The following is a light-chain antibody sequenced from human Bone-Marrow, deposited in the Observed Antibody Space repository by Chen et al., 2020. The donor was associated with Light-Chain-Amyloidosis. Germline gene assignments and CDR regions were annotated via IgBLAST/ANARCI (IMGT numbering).Light chain of an antibody. V-gene: IGKV3-15*01. Sequence: DIVMTQSPATLSVSPGERATLSCRASQNINSNLAWYQQKSGQAPRLLIYGASTRDTGIPARFSGSGSGTEFTLTISSLQSEDFAVYYCQQYNLWYTFGQGTKLEIK. J-gene: IGKJ2*01. CDR2: GAS. CDR3: QQYNLWYT. CDR1: QNINSN.